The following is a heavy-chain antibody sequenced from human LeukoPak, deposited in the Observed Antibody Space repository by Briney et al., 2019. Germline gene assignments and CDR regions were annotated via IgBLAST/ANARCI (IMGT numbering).Heavy chain of an antibody. J-gene: IGHJ6*02. CDR3: AKDRIMAAAVHTYYYGMDV. Sequence: PGGSLRLSCAGSGFTFSSYGMHWVRQAPGKGLEWVAVISYDGSNKYYADSVKGRFTISRDNSKNTLYLQMNSLRAEDTAVYYCAKDRIMAAAVHTYYYGMDVWGQGTTVTVSS. CDR2: ISYDGSNK. D-gene: IGHD1-1*01. V-gene: IGHV3-30*18. CDR1: GFTFSSYG.